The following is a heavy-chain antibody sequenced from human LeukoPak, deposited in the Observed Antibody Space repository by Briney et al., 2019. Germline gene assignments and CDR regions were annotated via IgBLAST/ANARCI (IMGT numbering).Heavy chain of an antibody. J-gene: IGHJ4*02. CDR1: GYSISSGYY. V-gene: IGHV4-38-2*01. CDR2: IYHSGST. Sequence: SETLSLTCAVSGYSISSGYYWGWIRQPPGKGLEWIGSIYHSGSTYYNPSLKSRVTISVDTSKNQFSLKLSSVTAADTAVYYCARGGYYGSGSYRFLPDYWGQGTLVTVSS. D-gene: IGHD3-10*01. CDR3: ARGGYYGSGSYRFLPDY.